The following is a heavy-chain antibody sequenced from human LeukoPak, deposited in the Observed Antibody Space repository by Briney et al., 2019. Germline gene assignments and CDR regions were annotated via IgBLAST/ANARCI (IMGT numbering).Heavy chain of an antibody. J-gene: IGHJ4*02. Sequence: SETLSLTCTVSGGSISSGGYYWSWIRQHPGKGLEWIGYIYYSGSTYYNPSLKSRVTISVDTSKNQFSLKLSSVTAADTAVYYCAQCERGFMVVTWGQGTLITVSS. CDR1: GGSISSGGYY. V-gene: IGHV4-31*03. CDR3: AQCERGFMVVT. D-gene: IGHD2-15*01. CDR2: IYYSGST.